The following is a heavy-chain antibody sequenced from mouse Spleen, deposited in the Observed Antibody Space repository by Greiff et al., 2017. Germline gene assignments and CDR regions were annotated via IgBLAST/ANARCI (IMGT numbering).Heavy chain of an antibody. D-gene: IGHD1-2*01. V-gene: IGHV2-2*01. CDR1: GFSLTSYG. Sequence: VKLVESGPGLVQPSQSLSITCTVSGFSLTSYGVHWVRQSPGKGLEWLGVIWSGGSTDYNAAFISRLSISKDNSKSQVFFKMNSLQADDTAIYYCARKGIGYYGTYAMDYWGQGTSVTVSS. CDR2: IWSGGST. J-gene: IGHJ4*01. CDR3: ARKGIGYYGTYAMDY.